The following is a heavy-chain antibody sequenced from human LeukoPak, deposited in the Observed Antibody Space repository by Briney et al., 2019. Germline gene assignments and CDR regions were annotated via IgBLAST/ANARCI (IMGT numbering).Heavy chain of an antibody. CDR2: ISYVGSNK. Sequence: GGSLRLSCAASGFTFSSYAMHWVRQAPGKGLEWVAVISYVGSNKYYADSVKGRFTISRDNSKNTLYLQMNSLRAEDTAVYYCARDERYCSGGSCYTFFDYWGQGTLVTVSS. V-gene: IGHV3-30-3*01. D-gene: IGHD2-15*01. CDR1: GFTFSSYA. CDR3: ARDERYCSGGSCYTFFDY. J-gene: IGHJ4*02.